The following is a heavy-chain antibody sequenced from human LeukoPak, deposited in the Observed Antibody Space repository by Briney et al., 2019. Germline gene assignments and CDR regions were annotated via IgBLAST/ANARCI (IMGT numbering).Heavy chain of an antibody. D-gene: IGHD4-17*01. V-gene: IGHV3-9*01. CDR1: GFTFDDYA. J-gene: IGHJ6*02. CDR3: AKDLVFRYGDYVSPFYYYGMDV. CDR2: IRWNSGSI. Sequence: PGGSLRLSCAASGFTFDDYALHWVRQAPGKGLEWVSGIRWNSGSISYADSVKGRFTISRDNAKNSLYLQMNSLRAEDTALYYCAKDLVFRYGDYVSPFYYYGMDVWGQGTTVTVSS.